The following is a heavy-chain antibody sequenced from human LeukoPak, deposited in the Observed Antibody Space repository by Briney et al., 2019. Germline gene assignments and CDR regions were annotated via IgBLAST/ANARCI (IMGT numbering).Heavy chain of an antibody. CDR3: ARDPPDYGDYGNY. V-gene: IGHV5-10-1*01. CDR1: GYSFTSYW. J-gene: IGHJ4*02. D-gene: IGHD4-17*01. Sequence: LGESLKISCKGSGYSFTSYWISWVRQMPGKGLEWMGRIDPSDSYTNYSPSFQGHATISADKSISTAYLQWSSLKASDTAMYYCARDPPDYGDYGNYWGQGTLVTVSS. CDR2: IDPSDSYT.